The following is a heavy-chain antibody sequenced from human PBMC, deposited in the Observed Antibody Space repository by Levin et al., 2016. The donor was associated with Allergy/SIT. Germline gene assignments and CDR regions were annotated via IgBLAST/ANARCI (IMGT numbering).Heavy chain of an antibody. CDR2: IYHSGST. D-gene: IGHD5-18*01. CDR3: ARVIQLWLTIDY. V-gene: IGHV4-38-2*01. Sequence: SETLSLTCAVSGYSISSGYYWGWIRQPPGKGLEWIGSIYHSGSTYYNPSLKSRVTISVNTSKNQFSLKLSSVTAADTAVYYCARVIQLWLTIDYWGQGTLVTVSS. J-gene: IGHJ4*02. CDR1: GYSISSGYY.